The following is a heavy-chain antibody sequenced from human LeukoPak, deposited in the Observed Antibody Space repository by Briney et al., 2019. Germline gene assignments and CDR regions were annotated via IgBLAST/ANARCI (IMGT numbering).Heavy chain of an antibody. J-gene: IGHJ4*02. CDR1: GGSISSSSYY. Sequence: SQTLSLTCTVSGGSISSSSYYWGWIRQPPGKGLEWIGSIYYSGSTYYNPSLKSRVTISVDTSKNQFSLKLSSVTAADTAVYYCARHMFSGKQLVRGLFDYWGQGTLVTVSS. CDR2: IYYSGST. V-gene: IGHV4-39*01. CDR3: ARHMFSGKQLVRGLFDY. D-gene: IGHD6-6*01.